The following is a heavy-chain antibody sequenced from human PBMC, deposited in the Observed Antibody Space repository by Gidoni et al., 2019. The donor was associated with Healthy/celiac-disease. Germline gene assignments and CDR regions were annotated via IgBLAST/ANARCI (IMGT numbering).Heavy chain of an antibody. Sequence: NSYATAYAASVKGRFTISRDDSKNTAYLQMNSLKTEDTAVYDCTRHGAIVVPADLENPGDYYYYMDVWGKGTTVTVSS. CDR3: TRHGAIVVPADLENPGDYYYYMDV. J-gene: IGHJ6*03. D-gene: IGHD2-2*01. V-gene: IGHV3-73*01. CDR2: NSYAT.